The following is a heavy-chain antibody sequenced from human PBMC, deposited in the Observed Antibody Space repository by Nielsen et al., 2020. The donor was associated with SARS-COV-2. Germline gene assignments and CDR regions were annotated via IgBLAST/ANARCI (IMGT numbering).Heavy chain of an antibody. Sequence: ASVKVSCKASGYTFTSYGISWVRQAPGQGLEWMGWISAYNGNTNYAQKLQGRVTMTTDTSTSTAYMELRSLRSDDTAVYYCARDSCSSNGVCYYYYYGMDVWGQGTTVTVSS. D-gene: IGHD2-8*01. CDR3: ARDSCSSNGVCYYYYYGMDV. V-gene: IGHV1-18*01. CDR1: GYTFTSYG. J-gene: IGHJ6*02. CDR2: ISAYNGNT.